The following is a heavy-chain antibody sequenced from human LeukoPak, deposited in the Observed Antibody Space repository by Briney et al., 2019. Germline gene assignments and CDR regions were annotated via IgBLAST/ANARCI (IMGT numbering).Heavy chain of an antibody. J-gene: IGHJ6*02. CDR2: ISAYNGNT. CDR1: GYTFTSYG. CDR3: ARAPSSFIAVAGYYYYYGMDV. V-gene: IGHV1-18*01. Sequence: GASVKVSFKASGYTFTSYGISWVRQAPGQGLEWMGWISAYNGNTNYAQKLQGRVTMTTDTSTSTAYMELRSLRSDDTAVYYCARAPSSFIAVAGYYYYYGMDVWGQGTAVTVSS. D-gene: IGHD6-19*01.